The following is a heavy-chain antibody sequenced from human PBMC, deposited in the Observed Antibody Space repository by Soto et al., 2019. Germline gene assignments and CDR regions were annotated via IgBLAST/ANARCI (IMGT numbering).Heavy chain of an antibody. D-gene: IGHD3-22*01. CDR2: ISYDGSNK. Sequence: PGGSLRLSCAASGFTFSSYGMHWVRQAPGKGLEWVAVISYDGSNKYYADSVKGRFTISRDNSKNTLYLQMNSLRAEDTAVYYCAKDIDYYDSSGYLDAFDIWGQGTMVTV. CDR3: AKDIDYYDSSGYLDAFDI. V-gene: IGHV3-30*18. CDR1: GFTFSSYG. J-gene: IGHJ3*02.